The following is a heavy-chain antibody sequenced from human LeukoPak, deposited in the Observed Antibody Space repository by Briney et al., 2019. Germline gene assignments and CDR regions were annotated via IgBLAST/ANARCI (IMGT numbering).Heavy chain of an antibody. V-gene: IGHV3-74*01. Sequence: GGSLRLSRAASGFTFSSYWMHWVRQAPGKGLVWVSRINSDGSSTSYADSVKGRFTISRDNAKNTLYLQMNSLRAEDTAVYYCARVSRRELGSFDYWGQGTLVTVSS. J-gene: IGHJ4*02. CDR2: INSDGSST. CDR1: GFTFSSYW. CDR3: ARVSRRELGSFDY. D-gene: IGHD1-26*01.